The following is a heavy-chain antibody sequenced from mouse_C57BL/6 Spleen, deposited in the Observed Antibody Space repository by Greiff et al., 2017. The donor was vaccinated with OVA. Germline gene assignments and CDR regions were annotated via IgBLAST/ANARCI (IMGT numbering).Heavy chain of an antibody. D-gene: IGHD2-4*01. CDR3: SIGVGLRQERVY. Sequence: QVQLQQPGAELVKPGASVKLSCKASGYTFTSYWMPWVKQRPGQGLEWIGMIHPNSGSTNYNEKFKSKATLTVDKSSSTAYMQLSSLTAEDSAVYYCSIGVGLRQERVYWGQGTTLTVSS. V-gene: IGHV1-64*01. J-gene: IGHJ2*01. CDR1: GYTFTSYW. CDR2: IHPNSGST.